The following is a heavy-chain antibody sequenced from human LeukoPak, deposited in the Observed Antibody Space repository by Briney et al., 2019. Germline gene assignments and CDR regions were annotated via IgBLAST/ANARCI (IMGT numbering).Heavy chain of an antibody. CDR3: ARVEQQLVDAFDI. Sequence: SETLSPTCAVYGGSFSGYYWSWIRQPPGKGLEWIGEINHSGSTNYNPSLKSRVTISVDTSKNQFSLKLSSVTAADTAVYYCARVEQQLVDAFDIWGQGTMVTVSS. D-gene: IGHD6-13*01. V-gene: IGHV4-34*01. J-gene: IGHJ3*02. CDR2: INHSGST. CDR1: GGSFSGYY.